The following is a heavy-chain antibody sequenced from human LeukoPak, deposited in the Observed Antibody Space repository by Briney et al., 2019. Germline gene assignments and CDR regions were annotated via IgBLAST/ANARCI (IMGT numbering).Heavy chain of an antibody. J-gene: IGHJ5*02. CDR1: GGSFSGYY. CDR3: ARGWEAGIVGWFDP. Sequence: SETLSLTCAVYGGSFSGYYWMWIRQSPGKGLEWIGHIYYSGTTNYNPSLKSRVTMSVDTSKNQFSLKLNSVTAADTAMYYCARGWEAGIVGWFDPWGRGTLVTVSS. V-gene: IGHV4-59*01. D-gene: IGHD1-26*01. CDR2: IYYSGTT.